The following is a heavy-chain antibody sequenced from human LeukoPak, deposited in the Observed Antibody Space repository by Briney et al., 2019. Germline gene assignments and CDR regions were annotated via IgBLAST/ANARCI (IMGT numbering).Heavy chain of an antibody. V-gene: IGHV1-8*01. CDR1: GHTFTSYD. D-gene: IGHD4-17*01. J-gene: IGHJ6*03. CDR3: ARTTVTTRLYYYYYYYMDV. Sequence: ASVKVSCKASGHTFTSYDINWVRQATGQGLEWMGWMNPNSGNTGYAQKFQGRVTMTRNTSISTAYMELSSLRSEDTAVYYCARTTVTTRLYYYYYYYMDVWGKGTTVTVSS. CDR2: MNPNSGNT.